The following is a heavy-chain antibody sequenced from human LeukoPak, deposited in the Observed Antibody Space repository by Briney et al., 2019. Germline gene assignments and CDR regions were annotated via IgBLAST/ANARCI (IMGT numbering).Heavy chain of an antibody. Sequence: GSSVKVSCKASGGTFSSYAISWVRQAPGQGLEWMGGIIPIFGTANYAQKFQGRVTITTDESTSTAYMELSSLRSEDTAVYYCARGGVVGAARYYFDYWGQGTLVTVSS. D-gene: IGHD2-15*01. CDR2: IIPIFGTA. J-gene: IGHJ4*02. V-gene: IGHV1-69*05. CDR3: ARGGVVGAARYYFDY. CDR1: GGTFSSYA.